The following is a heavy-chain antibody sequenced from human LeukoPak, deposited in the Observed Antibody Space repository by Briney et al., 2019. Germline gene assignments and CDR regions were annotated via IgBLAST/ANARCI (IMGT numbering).Heavy chain of an antibody. CDR2: ISGNGGGT. CDR1: GFTFINYA. V-gene: IGHV3-23*01. Sequence: GGSLRLSCAASGFTFINYAMSWVRQAPGKGLEWVSSISGNGGGTYYADSVKGRFTISRDNSQNTLYLQMNSLRAEDTAIYYCAKGSHFGSGTFGNDYWGQGTLVTVSS. D-gene: IGHD3-10*01. J-gene: IGHJ4*02. CDR3: AKGSHFGSGTFGNDY.